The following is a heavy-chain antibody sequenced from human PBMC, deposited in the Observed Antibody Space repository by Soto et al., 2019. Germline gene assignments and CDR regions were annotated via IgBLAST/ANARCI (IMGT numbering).Heavy chain of an antibody. D-gene: IGHD3-16*01. V-gene: IGHV1-18*01. CDR3: ARGITVGGVHFDY. CDR2: ISAYNGNT. Sequence: QVPLVQSGAEVKKPGASVKVSCKASGYTFTSYGISWVRQAPGQGLGWMGWISAYNGNTNYAQKLQGRVTMTTDTSMSPAYMEVRSLRSDDAAVYSCARGITVGGVHFDYWGQGTLVTVSS. CDR1: GYTFTSYG. J-gene: IGHJ4*02.